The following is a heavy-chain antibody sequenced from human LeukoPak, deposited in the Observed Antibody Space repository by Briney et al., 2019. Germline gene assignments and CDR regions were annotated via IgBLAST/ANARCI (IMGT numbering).Heavy chain of an antibody. Sequence: PGGSLRLSCAASGFCFTSAWMSWVRQAPGKGLEWVGHVKSKTDGGATNYAAPVKGRFTISRDDSKNTLYLQMNSLKAEDTAVYYCTRDLTSAIFYYWGQGTLVTVSS. CDR1: GFCFTSAW. CDR2: VKSKTDGGAT. J-gene: IGHJ4*02. V-gene: IGHV3-15*01. CDR3: TRDLTSAIFYY.